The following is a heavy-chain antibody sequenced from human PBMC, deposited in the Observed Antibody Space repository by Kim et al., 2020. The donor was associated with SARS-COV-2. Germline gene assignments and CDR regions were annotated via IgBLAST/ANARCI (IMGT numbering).Heavy chain of an antibody. D-gene: IGHD1-26*01. CDR2: IYSGGST. Sequence: GGSLRLSCAASGFTVSSNYMSWVRQAPGKGLEWVSVIYSGGSTYYADSVKGRFTISRENSKNTLYLQMNSRRAEDTAVDYWARNRGISGVAGGGEGTQGT. CDR3: ARNRGISGVAG. V-gene: IGHV3-66*01. CDR1: GFTVSSNY. J-gene: IGHJ4*02.